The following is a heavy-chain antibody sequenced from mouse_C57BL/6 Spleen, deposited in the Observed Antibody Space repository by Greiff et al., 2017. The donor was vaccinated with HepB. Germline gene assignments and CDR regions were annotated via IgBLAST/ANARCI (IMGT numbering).Heavy chain of an antibody. Sequence: EVKLEESGPGMVKPSQSLSLTCTVTGYSITSGYDWHWIRHFPGNKLEWMGYISYSGSTNYNPSLKSRISITHDTSKNHFFLKLNSVTTEDTATYYCARTSYYSNSWYFDVWGTGTTVTVSS. D-gene: IGHD2-5*01. CDR2: ISYSGST. V-gene: IGHV3-1*01. CDR3: ARTSYYSNSWYFDV. J-gene: IGHJ1*03. CDR1: GYSITSGYD.